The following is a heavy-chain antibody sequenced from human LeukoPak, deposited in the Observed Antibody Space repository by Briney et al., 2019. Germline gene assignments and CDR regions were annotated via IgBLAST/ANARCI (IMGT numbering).Heavy chain of an antibody. Sequence: KPSETLSLTCAVYGGSFSGYYWSWIRQPPGKGLEWIGEINHSGSTNYNPSLKSRVTISVDTSKNQFSLKLSSVTAADTAVYYCARGPLYYYGSGSYSHFDYWGQGTLVTVSS. CDR2: INHSGST. D-gene: IGHD3-10*01. CDR3: ARGPLYYYGSGSYSHFDY. CDR1: GGSFSGYY. J-gene: IGHJ4*02. V-gene: IGHV4-34*01.